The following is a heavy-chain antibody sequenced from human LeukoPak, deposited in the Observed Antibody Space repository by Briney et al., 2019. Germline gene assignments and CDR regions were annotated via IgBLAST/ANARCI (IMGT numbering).Heavy chain of an antibody. CDR3: ARVSREWMVRGVIPLLVSGWFDP. Sequence: PSETLSLTCTVSGGSISSYYWSWIRQPPGKGLEWIGYIYYSGSTNYNPSLKSRVTISVDTSKNQFSLKLSSVTAADTAVYYCARVSREWMVRGVIPLLVSGWFDPWGQGTLVTVSS. J-gene: IGHJ5*02. CDR2: IYYSGST. CDR1: GGSISSYY. V-gene: IGHV4-59*01. D-gene: IGHD3-10*01.